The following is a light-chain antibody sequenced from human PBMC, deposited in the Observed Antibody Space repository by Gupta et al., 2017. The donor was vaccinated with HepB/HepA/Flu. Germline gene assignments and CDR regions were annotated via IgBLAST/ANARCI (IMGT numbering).Light chain of an antibody. J-gene: IGKJ1*01. CDR2: DAS. CDR1: QSVANN. V-gene: IGKV3-15*01. CDR3: QQNNNWPRT. Sequence: EIVLTQSPATLSVSPGERATLSCRASQSVANNLAWYQQRPGQAPRLLIYDASTRATGVPTRFSGSGSGTEFTLTIAGLQSEDFAVYYCQQNNNWPRTFGQGTNVEIK.